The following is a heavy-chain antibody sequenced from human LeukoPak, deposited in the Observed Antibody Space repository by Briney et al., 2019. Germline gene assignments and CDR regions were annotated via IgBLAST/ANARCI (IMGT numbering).Heavy chain of an antibody. J-gene: IGHJ4*02. Sequence: GGSLRLSCAAAGFTISSYWMSWVRQAPGEGLEWVANIKYDGSEVHYVDSVKGRFTISRDIVKNSLFLQMNSLRAEDTAVYYYARDIAAAGLFFDYWGQGALVTVSS. CDR2: IKYDGSEV. D-gene: IGHD6-13*01. CDR1: GFTISSYW. V-gene: IGHV3-7*01. CDR3: ARDIAAAGLFFDY.